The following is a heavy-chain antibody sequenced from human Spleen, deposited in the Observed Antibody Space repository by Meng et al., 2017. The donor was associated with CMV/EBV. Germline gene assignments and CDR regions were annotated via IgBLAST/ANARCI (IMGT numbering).Heavy chain of an antibody. CDR2: ISAYNGNT. CDR1: GYTFTSYG. D-gene: IGHD6-13*01. CDR3: ARRAAAGWFDP. J-gene: IGHJ5*02. V-gene: IGHV1-18*01. Sequence: QVHPVQSGAEWKKPGSSGKVSCKASGYTFTSYGISWVRQAPGQGLEWMGWISAYNGNTNYAQKLQGRVTMTTDTSTSTAYMELRSLRSDDTAVYYCARRAAAGWFDPWGQGTLVTVSS.